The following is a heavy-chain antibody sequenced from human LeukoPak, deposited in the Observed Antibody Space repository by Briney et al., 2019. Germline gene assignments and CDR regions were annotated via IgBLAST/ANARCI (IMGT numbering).Heavy chain of an antibody. CDR3: ARSSYDFWSGYYDN. Sequence: GGSLRLSCAASGFTFSSYWMSWVRQAPGKGLEWVANIKQDGSEKYYVDSVKGRFTISRDNAKNSLYLQMNSLRAEDTAVYYCARSSYDFWSGYYDNWGQGTLVTVSS. D-gene: IGHD3-3*01. V-gene: IGHV3-7*01. CDR1: GFTFSSYW. CDR2: IKQDGSEK. J-gene: IGHJ4*02.